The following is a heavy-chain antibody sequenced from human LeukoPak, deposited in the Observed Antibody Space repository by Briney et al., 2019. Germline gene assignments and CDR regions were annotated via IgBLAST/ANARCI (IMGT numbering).Heavy chain of an antibody. Sequence: SETLSLTCTVSGGSVSSGSYYWGWIRQPPGKGLEWIGYIYYSGSTNYNPSLKSRVTISVDASKNQFSLKLSSVTAADTAVYYCARDSLGIAAAAPGAFDIWGQGTMVTVSS. V-gene: IGHV4-61*01. J-gene: IGHJ3*02. CDR1: GGSVSSGSYY. CDR2: IYYSGST. CDR3: ARDSLGIAAAAPGAFDI. D-gene: IGHD6-13*01.